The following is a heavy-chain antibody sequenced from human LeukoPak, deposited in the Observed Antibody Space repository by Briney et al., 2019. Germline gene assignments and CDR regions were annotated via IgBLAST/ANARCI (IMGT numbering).Heavy chain of an antibody. CDR2: ISGGGAST. Sequence: GGSLRLSCAASGFTFSNYPMSWVRQAPGKGLEWVSAISGGGASTYYTDSVKGRFTISRDNSKNSLYLQMNSLRAEDTALYYCAKGDSSGYYFPYFDYWGQGTLVTVSS. D-gene: IGHD3-22*01. CDR1: GFTFSNYP. CDR3: AKGDSSGYYFPYFDY. J-gene: IGHJ4*02. V-gene: IGHV3-23*01.